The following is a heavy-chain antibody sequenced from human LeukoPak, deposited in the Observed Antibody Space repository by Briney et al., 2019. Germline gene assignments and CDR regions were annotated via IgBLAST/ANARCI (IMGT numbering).Heavy chain of an antibody. J-gene: IGHJ2*01. V-gene: IGHV4-34*01. CDR3: ARLCGHRYFDL. CDR1: GGSFSGYY. CDR2: INHSGST. Sequence: SQTLSLTCAVYGGSFSGYYWSWIRQPPGKGLEWIGEINHSGSTNYNPSLKSRVTISVDTSKNQFSLKLRSVTAADTAVYYCARLCGHRYFDLWGRGTLVTVSS.